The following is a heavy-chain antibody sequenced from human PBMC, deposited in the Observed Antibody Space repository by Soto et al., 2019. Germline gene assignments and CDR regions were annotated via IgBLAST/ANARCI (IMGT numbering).Heavy chain of an antibody. Sequence: PGGSLRLSCAASGFTFSSYAMSWVRQAPGKGLEWVSAISGSGGSTYYADSVKGRFTISRDNSKNTLYLQTNSLRAEDTAVYYCAKVSRGGLEAASDYWGQGTPVTVSS. CDR3: AKVSRGGLEAASDY. D-gene: IGHD6-13*01. CDR2: ISGSGGST. CDR1: GFTFSSYA. J-gene: IGHJ4*02. V-gene: IGHV3-23*01.